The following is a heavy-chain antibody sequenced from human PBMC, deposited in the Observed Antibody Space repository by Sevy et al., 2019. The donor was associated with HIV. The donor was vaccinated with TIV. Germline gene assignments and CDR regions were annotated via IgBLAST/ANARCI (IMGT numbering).Heavy chain of an antibody. Sequence: GGSLRLSCAASGFTFSSYSMNWVRQAPGKGLEWVSSISSSSSYIYYADSVKGRFTISRDNAENSLYLQMNSLRAEDTAVYYCARDFPLRPYCSSTSCYMGGMDVWGQGTTVTVSS. CDR1: GFTFSSYS. CDR2: ISSSSSYI. J-gene: IGHJ6*02. D-gene: IGHD2-2*01. CDR3: ARDFPLRPYCSSTSCYMGGMDV. V-gene: IGHV3-21*01.